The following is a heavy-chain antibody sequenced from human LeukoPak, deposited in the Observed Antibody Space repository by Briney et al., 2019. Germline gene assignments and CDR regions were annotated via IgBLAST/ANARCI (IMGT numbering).Heavy chain of an antibody. J-gene: IGHJ3*02. V-gene: IGHV5-51*01. CDR1: GYSFTSYW. D-gene: IGHD4-17*01. CDR2: IYPGDSDT. Sequence: GESLKIYCKGSGYSFTSYWIGWVRQMPGKGLEWMGIIYPGDSDTRYSPSFQGQVTISADKSISTAYLQWSSLKASDTAMYYCATRYTTVTTPAAFDIWGQGTMVTVSS. CDR3: ATRYTTVTTPAAFDI.